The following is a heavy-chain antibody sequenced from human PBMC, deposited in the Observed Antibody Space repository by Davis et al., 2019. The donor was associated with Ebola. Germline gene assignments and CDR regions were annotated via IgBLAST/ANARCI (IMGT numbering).Heavy chain of an antibody. CDR2: INAGNGNT. J-gene: IGHJ6*03. CDR1: GYTFTSYA. CDR3: ARDGDSGWYGSSYYYMDV. D-gene: IGHD6-19*01. Sequence: ASVKVSCKASGYTFTSYAMHWVRQAPGQRLEWMGWINAGNGNTKYSQKFQGRVTITRDTSASTAYMELSSLRSEDTAVYYCARDGDSGWYGSSYYYMDVWGKGTTVTVSS. V-gene: IGHV1-3*01.